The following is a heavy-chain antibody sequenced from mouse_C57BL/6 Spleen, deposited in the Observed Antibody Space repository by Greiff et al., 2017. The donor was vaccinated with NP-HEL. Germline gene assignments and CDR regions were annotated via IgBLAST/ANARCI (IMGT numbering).Heavy chain of an antibody. V-gene: IGHV1-50*01. Sequence: QVHVKQSGAELVKPGASVKLSCKASGYTFTSYWMQWVKQRPGQGLEWIGEIAPSDSYTNYTQKFKGKATLTVDTSASTAYMQLSSLTSEDSAVYYCARADSSGSYYAMDYWGQGTSVTVSS. CDR3: ARADSSGSYYAMDY. D-gene: IGHD3-2*02. CDR2: IAPSDSYT. CDR1: GYTFTSYW. J-gene: IGHJ4*01.